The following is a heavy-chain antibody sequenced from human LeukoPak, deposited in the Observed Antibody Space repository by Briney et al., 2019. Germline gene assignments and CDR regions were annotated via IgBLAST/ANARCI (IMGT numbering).Heavy chain of an antibody. CDR1: GFTLKSYA. Sequence: GGSLRLSCAVSGFTLKSYAMHWVRQAPGKGLEWVAVISYDGSIKFHADSVKGRFTVSRDNSKNTLYLQMNSLRAEDTAVYYCAKRGTVTTFGHCDYWGQGTLVTVSS. D-gene: IGHD4-17*01. CDR2: ISYDGSIK. V-gene: IGHV3-30*04. J-gene: IGHJ4*02. CDR3: AKRGTVTTFGHCDY.